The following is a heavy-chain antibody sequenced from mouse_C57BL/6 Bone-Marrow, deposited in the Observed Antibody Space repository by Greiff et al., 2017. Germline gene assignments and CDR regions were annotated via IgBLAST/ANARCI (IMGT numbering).Heavy chain of an antibody. Sequence: QVQLKESGAELVRPGASVTLSCKASGYTFTDYEMHWVKQTPVHGLEWIGAIDPETGGTAYNQKFKGKAILTADKSSSTAYMELRSLTSEDSAVYYCTRWDDYDEGFAYWGQGTLVTVSA. CDR3: TRWDDYDEGFAY. CDR2: IDPETGGT. J-gene: IGHJ3*01. D-gene: IGHD2-4*01. V-gene: IGHV1-15*01. CDR1: GYTFTDYE.